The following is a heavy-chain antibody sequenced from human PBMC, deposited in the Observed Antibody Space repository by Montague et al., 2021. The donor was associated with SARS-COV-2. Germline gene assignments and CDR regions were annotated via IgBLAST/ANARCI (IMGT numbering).Heavy chain of an antibody. V-gene: IGHV4-34*01. Sequence: SETLSLTCAVSGGSFSGFYWSWVRQPPGRGREWIGEINHGGSTKYSPSPKSRLTISADTSKNQFSLKLTSVAAADTAVYYCARLRDGVVPSPILGVGPYYSYYYMDVWGRGTTVTVSS. J-gene: IGHJ6*03. CDR3: ARLRDGVVPSPILGVGPYYSYYYMDV. D-gene: IGHD3-10*01. CDR2: INHGGST. CDR1: GGSFSGFY.